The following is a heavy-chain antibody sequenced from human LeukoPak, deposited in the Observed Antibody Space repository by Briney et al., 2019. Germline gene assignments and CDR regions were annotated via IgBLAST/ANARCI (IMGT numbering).Heavy chain of an antibody. J-gene: IGHJ4*02. CDR3: ARESLGFDY. V-gene: IGHV3-30*03. Sequence: GGSLRLSCAASGFTFSSSGMHWVHQAPGKGLEWVAVISYDGSNKYYADSVKGRFTISRDNSKNTLYLQMNSLRAEDTAVYYCARESLGFDYWGQGTLVTVSS. CDR1: GFTFSSSG. CDR2: ISYDGSNK.